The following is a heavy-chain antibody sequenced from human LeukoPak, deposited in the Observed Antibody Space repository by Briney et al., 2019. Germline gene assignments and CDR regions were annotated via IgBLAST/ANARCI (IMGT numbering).Heavy chain of an antibody. D-gene: IGHD2-15*01. CDR2: ISSSGSTI. Sequence: GGSLRLSCAASGFTFSSYEMNWVRQAPGKGLEWVSYISSSGSTIYYADSVKGRFTISRDNAKNTLYLQMNSLRAEDTAVYYCARDRGCSGGSCYSGQYYFDYWGQGTLVTVSS. J-gene: IGHJ4*02. CDR3: ARDRGCSGGSCYSGQYYFDY. V-gene: IGHV3-48*03. CDR1: GFTFSSYE.